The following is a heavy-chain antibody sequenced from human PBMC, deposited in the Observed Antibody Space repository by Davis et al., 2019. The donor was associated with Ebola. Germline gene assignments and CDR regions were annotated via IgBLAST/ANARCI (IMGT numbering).Heavy chain of an antibody. CDR3: ARDDTGSFDVLFYYGMDV. V-gene: IGHV3-30*02. J-gene: IGHJ6*04. Sequence: PGGSLRLSCAASGFTFSNYGIHWVRQAPGKGLEWVAFIRYDGTKRYYGDSVKGRFTISRDNSKNTVNLQMNSLRSEDTAVYYCARDDTGSFDVLFYYGMDVWGKGTTVIVSS. CDR2: IRYDGTKR. D-gene: IGHD1-26*01. CDR1: GFTFSNYG.